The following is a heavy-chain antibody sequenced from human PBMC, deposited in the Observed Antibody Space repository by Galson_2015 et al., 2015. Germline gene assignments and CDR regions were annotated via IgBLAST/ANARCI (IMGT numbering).Heavy chain of an antibody. D-gene: IGHD6-13*01. CDR2: IYWNDDK. V-gene: IGHV2-5*01. CDR1: GFSLTTRGVG. J-gene: IGHJ3*02. CDR3: AHRLQQLTAFEI. Sequence: PALVKPTQTLTLTCTFSGFSLTTRGVGVGWIRQPPGKALEWLALIYWNDDKRYTPSLKSRVTITKDTSKNQVVLTMTNMDPVDTATYYCAHRLQQLTAFEIWGQGTMVTVSS.